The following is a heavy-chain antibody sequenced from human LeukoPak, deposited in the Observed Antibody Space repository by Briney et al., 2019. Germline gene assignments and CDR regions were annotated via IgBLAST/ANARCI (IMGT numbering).Heavy chain of an antibody. Sequence: PGGSLRLSCAASXXTVXSXXXXXXXXXXXXXXXWXXVXXXGGTXSYADSVKGRFTISRDNSKNTLFLQLTSLRAEDTAVYYCARVSSYGSGSYYHYYFDYWGQGTLVTVSS. V-gene: IGHV3-53*01. D-gene: IGHD3-10*01. CDR2: XXXGGTX. J-gene: IGHJ4*02. CDR1: XXTVXSXX. CDR3: ARVSSYGSGSYYHYYFDY.